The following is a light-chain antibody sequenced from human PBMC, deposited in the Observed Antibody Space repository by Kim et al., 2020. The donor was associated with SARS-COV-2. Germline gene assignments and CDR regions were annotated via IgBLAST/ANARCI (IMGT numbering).Light chain of an antibody. CDR1: TGYD. CDR3: QSYDSSLRGAV. V-gene: IGLV1-40*01. J-gene: IGLJ2*01. Sequence: QSVLTQPPSVSGAPGQRVTISCTGYTGYDVHWYQQLPGTAPRLLIYSNNNRPSGVPDRFSGSKSGTSASLAITGLQAEDEADYYCQSYDSSLRGAVFGGGTKVTVL. CDR2: SNN.